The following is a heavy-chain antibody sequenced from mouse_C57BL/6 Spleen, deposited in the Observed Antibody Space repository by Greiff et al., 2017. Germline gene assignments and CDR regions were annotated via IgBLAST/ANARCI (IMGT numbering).Heavy chain of an antibody. CDR2: IYPRDGST. V-gene: IGHV1-78*01. J-gene: IGHJ4*01. CDR1: GYTFTDHT. CDR3: ARHTTAHYYAMDY. D-gene: IGHD1-2*01. Sequence: VQLQESDAELVKPGASVKISCKVSGYTFTDHTIHWMKQRPEQGLEWIGYIYPRDGSTKYNEKFKGKATLTADKSSSTAYMQRNSLTSEDSAVYFCARHTTAHYYAMDYWGQGTSVTVSS.